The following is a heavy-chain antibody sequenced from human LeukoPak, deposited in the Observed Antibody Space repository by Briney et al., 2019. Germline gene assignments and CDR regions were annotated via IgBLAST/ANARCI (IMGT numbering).Heavy chain of an antibody. CDR2: INGDGSST. J-gene: IGHJ3*02. CDR1: GFTFNSHW. V-gene: IGHV3-74*01. Sequence: GGSLRLSCAASGFTFNSHWMHWVRQAPGKGLVWVSRINGDGSSTAYADSVRGRFTISRDDAKNTLYLEMNSLRAEDTAVYYCAREWHDAFDIWGQGTMVTVSS. D-gene: IGHD5-24*01. CDR3: AREWHDAFDI.